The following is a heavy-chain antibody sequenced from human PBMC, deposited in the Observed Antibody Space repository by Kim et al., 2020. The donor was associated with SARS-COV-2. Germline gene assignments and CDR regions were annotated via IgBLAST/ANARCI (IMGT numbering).Heavy chain of an antibody. D-gene: IGHD2-15*01. Sequence: GESLKISCKGSGYSFTSYWISWVRQMPGKGLEWMGRIDPSDSYTNYSPSFQGHVTISADKSISTAYLQWSSLKASDTAMYYCARQGICSCGSCYSGENWFDPWGQGTLVTVSS. CDR3: ARQGICSCGSCYSGENWFDP. V-gene: IGHV5-10-1*01. J-gene: IGHJ5*02. CDR2: IDPSDSYT. CDR1: GYSFTSYW.